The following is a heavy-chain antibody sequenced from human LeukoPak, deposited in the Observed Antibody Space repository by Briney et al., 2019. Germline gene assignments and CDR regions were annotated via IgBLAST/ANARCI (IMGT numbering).Heavy chain of an antibody. CDR1: GFTFNIYG. Sequence: PGGSLRLSCAASGFTFNIYGMHWVRQAPGKGLEWVAFIRYDGSNKDYADSVKGRFTISRDNSKNTLYLQMNSLGPDDTAVYYCAAVQPYYYYYYMDVWGKGTTVTISS. CDR3: AAVQPYYYYYYMDV. CDR2: IRYDGSNK. V-gene: IGHV3-30*02. J-gene: IGHJ6*03. D-gene: IGHD1-1*01.